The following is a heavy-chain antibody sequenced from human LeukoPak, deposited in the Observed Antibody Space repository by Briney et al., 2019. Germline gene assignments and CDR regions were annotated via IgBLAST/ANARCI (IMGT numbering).Heavy chain of an antibody. CDR2: IFYAGST. V-gene: IGHV4-59*08. J-gene: IGHJ4*02. CDR1: GGSIRRYY. Sequence: SETLSLTCTVSGGSIRRYYWSWIRQPPGKGLEWIGYIFYAGSTTYNPSLKSRVTISIDTSKNEVSLKLNSVTAADTAVYYCASGERGYSYGPLDYWGQGTLVTVSS. CDR3: ASGERGYSYGPLDY. D-gene: IGHD5-18*01.